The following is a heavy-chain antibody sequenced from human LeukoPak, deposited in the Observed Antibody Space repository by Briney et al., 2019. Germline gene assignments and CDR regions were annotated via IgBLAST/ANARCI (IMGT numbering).Heavy chain of an antibody. CDR3: ARGSAAAAGSVDY. D-gene: IGHD6-13*01. CDR1: GFTFSSHG. CDR2: ISPSGGIT. Sequence: PGGSLRLSCAASGFTFSSHGMNWVRQAPGKGLEWVSGISPSGGITYYTDSVKGRFTISRDNSKNTLYLQMNSLRAEDTAVYYCARGSAAAAGSVDYWGQGTLVTVSS. V-gene: IGHV3-23*01. J-gene: IGHJ4*02.